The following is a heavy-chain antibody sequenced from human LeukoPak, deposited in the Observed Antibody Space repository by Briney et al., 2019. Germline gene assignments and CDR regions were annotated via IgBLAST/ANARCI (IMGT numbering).Heavy chain of an antibody. J-gene: IGHJ5*02. CDR1: GYTFTSYD. CDR2: MNPNSGNT. V-gene: IGHV1-8*01. CDR3: ARGGPFQYPVWSGHDHWFDP. D-gene: IGHD3-3*01. Sequence: ASVKVSCKASGYTFTSYDINWVRQATGQGLEWMGWMNPNSGNTGYAQKFQGRVTMTRNTSISTAYMELSSLRSEDTAVYYCARGGPFQYPVWSGHDHWFDPWGQGTLVTVSS.